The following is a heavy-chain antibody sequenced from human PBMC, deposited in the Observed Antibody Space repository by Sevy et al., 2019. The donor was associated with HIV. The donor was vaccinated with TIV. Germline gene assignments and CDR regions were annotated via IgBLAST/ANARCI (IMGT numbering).Heavy chain of an antibody. CDR3: ATHAGIAAAGRVFDY. V-gene: IGHV3-72*01. D-gene: IGHD6-13*01. CDR2: TRNKADSYTT. CDR1: GFTLSDHY. J-gene: IGHJ4*02. Sequence: GESLKISCAASGFTLSDHYMEWVRQAPGKGLEWVGRTRNKADSYTTEYAASVRGRFTISRDDSKNSLYLQMNSLKTEDTAVYYCATHAGIAAAGRVFDYWGQGTLVTVSS.